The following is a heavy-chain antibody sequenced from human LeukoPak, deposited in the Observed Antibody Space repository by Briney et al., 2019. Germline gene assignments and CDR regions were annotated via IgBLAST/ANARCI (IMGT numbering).Heavy chain of an antibody. CDR3: ARTPTGGSSSSHYYMDV. CDR2: IKQDGSER. Sequence: GGSLRLSCAASGFTFSSYWMSWVRQAPGKGLEWVANIKQDGSERYYVDSVKGRFTISRDNAKNSLYLQMNSLRAEDTAVYYCARTPTGGSSSSHYYMDVWGKGTTVTVSS. J-gene: IGHJ6*03. D-gene: IGHD6-6*01. V-gene: IGHV3-7*01. CDR1: GFTFSSYW.